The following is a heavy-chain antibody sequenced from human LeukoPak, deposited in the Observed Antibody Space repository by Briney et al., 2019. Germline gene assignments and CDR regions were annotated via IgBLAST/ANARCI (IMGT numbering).Heavy chain of an antibody. CDR2: ITSSGSTI. D-gene: IGHD3-22*01. J-gene: IGHJ4*02. CDR3: ARGYYDSSGYFPYDY. CDR1: GFTFSDYY. V-gene: IGHV3-11*01. Sequence: GGSLRLSCAASGFTFSDYYMSWTRQAPGKGLEWVSYITSSGSTIYYADSVKGRFTISRDNAKNSLYLQMNSLRAEDTAVYYCARGYYDSSGYFPYDYWGQGTLVTVSS.